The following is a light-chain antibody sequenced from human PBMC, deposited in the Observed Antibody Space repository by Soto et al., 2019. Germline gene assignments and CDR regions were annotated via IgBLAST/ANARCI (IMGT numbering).Light chain of an antibody. Sequence: QSVLTQPPSASGTPGQRVTISCSGSSSNIGSNIVNWFQQLPGTAPKLLIYSDTYRLSGVPDRFSGSKSGTSASLAISGLQSEDEADYYCASWDDSLNGVIFGGGTKLTVL. CDR3: ASWDDSLNGVI. CDR2: SDT. V-gene: IGLV1-44*01. CDR1: SSNIGSNI. J-gene: IGLJ2*01.